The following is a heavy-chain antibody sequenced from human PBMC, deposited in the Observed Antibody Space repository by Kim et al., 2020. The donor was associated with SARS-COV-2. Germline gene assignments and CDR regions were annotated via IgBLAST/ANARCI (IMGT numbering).Heavy chain of an antibody. V-gene: IGHV3-15*01. CDR2: IKSKTDGGTK. CDR1: GFTFSNDW. D-gene: IGHD6-13*01. J-gene: IGHJ5*02. Sequence: GGSLRLSCAASGFTFSNDWMSWVRQAPGKGLEWVARIKSKTDGGTKDYSAPVKVRFTISRDNSKNTLYLQMNSLKTEDTAVYYCTTVCIRLNHMYSSSCNCFDPWGQGTLVTVSS. CDR3: TTVCIRLNHMYSSSCNCFDP.